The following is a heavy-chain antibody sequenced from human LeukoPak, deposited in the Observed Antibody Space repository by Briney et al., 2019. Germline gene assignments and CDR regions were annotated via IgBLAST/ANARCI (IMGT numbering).Heavy chain of an antibody. D-gene: IGHD3-9*01. CDR1: GFTVSNDY. CDR3: AREARDYDILTGYHNYSGVDV. Sequence: GGSLRLSCAGSGFTVSNDYMTWVRQAPGKGLECVSAIYGGGTTYYADSVKGRFTISRDSSSNTLHLQMNSLRAEDTAVYYCAREARDYDILTGYHNYSGVDVWGQGTTVIVSS. J-gene: IGHJ6*02. V-gene: IGHV3-66*01. CDR2: IYGGGTT.